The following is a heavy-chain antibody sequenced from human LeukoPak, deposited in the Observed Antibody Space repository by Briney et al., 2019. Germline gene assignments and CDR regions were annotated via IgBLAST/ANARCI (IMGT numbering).Heavy chain of an antibody. D-gene: IGHD3-16*01. V-gene: IGHV3-23*01. Sequence: GGSLRLSCAASGFTFGCYAMSWVRQAPGKGLEWVSTISGSGGSPYYADSVEGRFTISRDNSKNTLYLQMNSLRAEDTAVYYCARDPSGGGWFDPWGQGTLVTVSS. J-gene: IGHJ5*02. CDR1: GFTFGCYA. CDR2: ISGSGGSP. CDR3: ARDPSGGGWFDP.